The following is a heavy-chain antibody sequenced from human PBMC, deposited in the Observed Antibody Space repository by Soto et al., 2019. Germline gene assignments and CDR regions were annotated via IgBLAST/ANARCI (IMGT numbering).Heavy chain of an antibody. CDR2: IWYDGSNK. CDR1: GFTFSSYG. V-gene: IGHV3-30*02. CDR3: AKDLDDSGSYPDY. J-gene: IGHJ4*02. Sequence: GGSLRLSCAASGFTFSSYGMHWVRQAPGKGLEWVAVIWYDGSNKYYADSVKGRFTISRDNSKNTLYLQMNSLRAEDTAVYYCAKDLDDSGSYPDYWGQGTLVTVSS. D-gene: IGHD1-26*01.